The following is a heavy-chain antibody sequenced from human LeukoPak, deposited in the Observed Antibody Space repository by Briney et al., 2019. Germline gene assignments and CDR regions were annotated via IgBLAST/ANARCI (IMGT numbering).Heavy chain of an antibody. CDR2: ISSSSSYI. J-gene: IGHJ4*02. CDR3: ARERQNKDFWSGGDY. Sequence: GGSLRLSCAASGFTFSSYSMNWVRQAPGKGLEWVSSISSSSSYIYYADSVKGRFTISRDNAKNSLYLQMNTLRPEDTAVYYCARERQNKDFWSGGDYWGQGTLVTVSS. D-gene: IGHD3-3*01. V-gene: IGHV3-21*01. CDR1: GFTFSSYS.